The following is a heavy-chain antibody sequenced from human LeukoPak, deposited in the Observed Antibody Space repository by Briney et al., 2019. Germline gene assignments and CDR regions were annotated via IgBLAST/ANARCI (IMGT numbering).Heavy chain of an antibody. D-gene: IGHD6-6*01. V-gene: IGHV3-33*01. CDR2: IWYDGSDK. Sequence: PGGSLRLSCAASGFTFSSFGMHWVRQAPGKGLEWVAIIWYDGSDKYYADSVKGRFTVSRDNSKNTLHLQVNSLRAEDTAVYYCARYRGTTSSAGYYFDTWGQGALVTISS. J-gene: IGHJ4*02. CDR1: GFTFSSFG. CDR3: ARYRGTTSSAGYYFDT.